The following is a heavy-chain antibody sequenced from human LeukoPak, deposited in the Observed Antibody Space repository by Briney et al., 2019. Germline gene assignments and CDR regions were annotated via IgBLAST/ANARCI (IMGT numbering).Heavy chain of an antibody. J-gene: IGHJ4*02. CDR2: ISGSGGST. D-gene: IGHD3-22*01. CDR3: AKDIYDSSGFDY. V-gene: IGHV3-23*01. Sequence: PGGSLRLSCAASGFTFSSYSMNWVRQAPGKGLEWVSAISGSGGSTYYADSVKGRFTISRDNSKNTLYLQMNSLRAEDTAVYYCAKDIYDSSGFDYWGQGTLVTVSS. CDR1: GFTFSSYS.